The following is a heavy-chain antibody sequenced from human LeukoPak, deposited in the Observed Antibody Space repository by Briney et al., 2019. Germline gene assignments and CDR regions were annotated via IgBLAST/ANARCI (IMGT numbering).Heavy chain of an antibody. D-gene: IGHD3-9*01. CDR3: ATESMLDWSGFDY. Sequence: PGGSLRLSCVASGFTFSRYVMHWVRQAPGKGLEWVAFISYEGNNKYYADSVKGRFTISRDNSKNTLYLQMNSLRPEDTAVYYCATESMLDWSGFDYWGQGTLVTVSS. CDR1: GFTFSRYV. V-gene: IGHV3-30*04. CDR2: ISYEGNNK. J-gene: IGHJ4*02.